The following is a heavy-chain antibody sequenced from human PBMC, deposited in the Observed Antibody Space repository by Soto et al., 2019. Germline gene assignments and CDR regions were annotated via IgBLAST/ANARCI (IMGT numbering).Heavy chain of an antibody. V-gene: IGHV1-46*01. J-gene: IGHJ4*02. CDR1: GYTLTNYY. Sequence: GASVKVSCKASGYTLTNYYMNWVRQAPRQGLEWMGIINPSGGSTSYAQKFQGRVTMSRDTSTSTVYMELSSLTSEDTAVYYCARAGLRLGELSHSDYWGQGTLVTVSS. CDR3: ARAGLRLGELSHSDY. CDR2: INPSGGST. D-gene: IGHD3-16*02.